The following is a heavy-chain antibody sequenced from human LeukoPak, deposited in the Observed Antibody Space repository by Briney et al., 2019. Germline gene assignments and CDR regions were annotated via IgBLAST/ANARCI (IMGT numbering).Heavy chain of an antibody. CDR1: GGSISSYY. J-gene: IGHJ4*02. CDR3: AREARSGIAADY. V-gene: IGHV4-59*01. CDR2: IYYSGST. D-gene: IGHD6-13*01. Sequence: TSETLSLTCTVSGGSISSYYWSWIRQPPGKGLEWIGYIYYSGSTNYTPSLKSRVTISVDTSKNQFSLKLSSVTAADTAVYYWAREARSGIAADYWGQGTLVTVSS.